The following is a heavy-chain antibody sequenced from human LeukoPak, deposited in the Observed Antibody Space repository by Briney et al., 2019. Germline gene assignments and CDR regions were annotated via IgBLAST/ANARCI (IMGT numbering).Heavy chain of an antibody. CDR2: INSDVSST. CDR3: ARVLLWFGESDFDY. J-gene: IGHJ4*02. D-gene: IGHD3-10*01. CDR1: GFTFSSYW. Sequence: GGSLRLSCAASGFTFSSYWIHWVRQAPGKGLVWVSRINSDVSSTSYADSVKGRFTISRDNAKNTLYLQMNSLRAEDTAVYYCARVLLWFGESDFDYWGQGTLVTVSS. V-gene: IGHV3-74*01.